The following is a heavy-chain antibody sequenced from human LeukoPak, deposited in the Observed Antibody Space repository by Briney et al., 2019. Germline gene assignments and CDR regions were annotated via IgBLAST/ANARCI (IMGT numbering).Heavy chain of an antibody. CDR1: GYTLTELS. CDR2: FDPEDGET. D-gene: IGHD3-16*01. CDR3: ARGGMGIRDQFGAFDI. J-gene: IGHJ3*02. Sequence: ASVKVSCKVSGYTLTELSMHWVRQAPGKGLEWMGGFDPEDGETIYAQKFQGRVTMTEDTSTDAAYMELSSLRSEDTAVYYCARGGMGIRDQFGAFDIWGQGTMVTVSS. V-gene: IGHV1-24*01.